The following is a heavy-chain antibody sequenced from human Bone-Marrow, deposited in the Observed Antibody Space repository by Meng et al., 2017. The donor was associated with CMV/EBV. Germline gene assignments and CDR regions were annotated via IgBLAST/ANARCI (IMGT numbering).Heavy chain of an antibody. J-gene: IGHJ5*02. D-gene: IGHD4-17*01. V-gene: IGHV4-34*01. CDR3: ARGSGPLDGDFGWFDP. Sequence: SETLSLTCAVYGGSFSGYYWSWIRQPPGKGLEWIGEINHSGSTNYNPSLKSRVTISVDTSKNQFSLKMRSVTAADTAVYCCARGSGPLDGDFGWFDPWGQGTLVTVSS. CDR1: GGSFSGYY. CDR2: INHSGST.